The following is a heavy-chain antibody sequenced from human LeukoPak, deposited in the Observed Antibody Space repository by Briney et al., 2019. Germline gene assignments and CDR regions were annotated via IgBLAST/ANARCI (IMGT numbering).Heavy chain of an antibody. CDR1: GYTLTELS. Sequence: ASVKVCCKVSGYTLTELSMHWVRQAPGKGLEWIGGFDPEDGETIYAQKFQGRVTMTEDTSTDTAYMELSSLRSEDTAVYYCAQMTTVTRPVYYYYGMDVWGQGTTVTVSS. J-gene: IGHJ6*02. D-gene: IGHD4-17*01. CDR3: AQMTTVTRPVYYYYGMDV. CDR2: FDPEDGET. V-gene: IGHV1-24*01.